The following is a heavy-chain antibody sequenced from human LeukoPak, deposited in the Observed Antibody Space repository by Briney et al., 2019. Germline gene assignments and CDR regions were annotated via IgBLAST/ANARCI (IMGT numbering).Heavy chain of an antibody. CDR2: ISGSGGST. J-gene: IGHJ3*02. D-gene: IGHD3-22*01. V-gene: IGHV3-23*01. CDR3: AKDRVRRITMIVVVQPPGAFDI. Sequence: GGSLRLSCAASGFTFSSYAMSWVRQAPGKGLEWVSAISGSGGSTYYADSVKGRFTISRDNSKNTLYLQMNSLRAEDTAVYYCAKDRVRRITMIVVVQPPGAFDIWGQGTMVTVSS. CDR1: GFTFSSYA.